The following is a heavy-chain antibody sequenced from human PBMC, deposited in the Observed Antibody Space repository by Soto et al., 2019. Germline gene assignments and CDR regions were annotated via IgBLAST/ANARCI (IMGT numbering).Heavy chain of an antibody. CDR1: GYTFTNYA. J-gene: IGHJ4*02. V-gene: IGHV1-3*01. CDR3: AGGGGSSDSFDY. D-gene: IGHD2-2*01. CDR2: INAGNGNT. Sequence: QVQLVQSGAEVKKPGASVKVSCKASGYTFTNYAIHWVRQAPGQRLEWMGWINAGNGNTKYSQKFQGRVTITRDTSANTAYMELSSLRSEDTAVYYCAGGGGSSDSFDYWGQGTLVTVSS.